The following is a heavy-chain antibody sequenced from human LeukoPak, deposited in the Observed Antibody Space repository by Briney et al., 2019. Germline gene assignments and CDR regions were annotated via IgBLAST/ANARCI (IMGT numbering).Heavy chain of an antibody. CDR2: VSSSGGTI. V-gene: IGHV3-23*01. Sequence: GGSLRLSCAASGFTFSTYSMNWVRQAPGKGLEWVSGVSSSGGTIYYADSVKGRFTISRDNSKNTVYLQMNSLRAEDTAIYYCAKDPIEATHHWGQGTLVTVSS. CDR3: AKDPIEATHH. CDR1: GFTFSTYS. J-gene: IGHJ4*02. D-gene: IGHD2/OR15-2a*01.